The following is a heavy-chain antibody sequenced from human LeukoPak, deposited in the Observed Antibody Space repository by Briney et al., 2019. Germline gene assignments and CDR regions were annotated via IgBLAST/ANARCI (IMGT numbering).Heavy chain of an antibody. V-gene: IGHV3-23*01. CDR3: AKDRVSPGFNWFDP. J-gene: IGHJ5*02. CDR1: GVIISSYA. Sequence: PGVSLRLFCAASGVIISSYAMSWVRQAPGKGLEWVSAINGRGDNTYYADFVKGRFTISRDNSKSTVYLQMNSLRTEDTAVYYCAKDRVSPGFNWFDPWGQGTLDTVSS. D-gene: IGHD2/OR15-2a*01. CDR2: INGRGDNT.